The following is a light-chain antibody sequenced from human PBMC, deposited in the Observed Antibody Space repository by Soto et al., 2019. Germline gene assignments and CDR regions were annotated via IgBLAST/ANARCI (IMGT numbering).Light chain of an antibody. Sequence: QSVLTQPPSVSGAPGQRVTISCTGSSSNIGAGYEVHWYQHLPGKAPKRLIYGNTNRPSGVPDRCSGSKSGTSASLAITGLQAEDEADYYCQSYDSSLSASYVFGGGTKLTVL. V-gene: IGLV1-40*01. CDR2: GNT. CDR3: QSYDSSLSASYV. J-gene: IGLJ1*01. CDR1: SSNIGAGYE.